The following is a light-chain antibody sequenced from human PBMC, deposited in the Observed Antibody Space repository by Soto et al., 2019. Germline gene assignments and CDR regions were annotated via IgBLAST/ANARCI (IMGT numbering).Light chain of an antibody. V-gene: IGLV2-14*01. CDR3: SSHTTTNSLV. Sequence: QSALTQPASVSGSPGQSVTISCSGTSSDVGTYKYVSWYQQHPGKAPKLMIYEVSYRPSGVSNRFSGSKSGNTASLTISGLRAEDEADYYCSSHTTTNSLVFGIGTKVTVL. CDR2: EVS. J-gene: IGLJ1*01. CDR1: SSDVGTYKY.